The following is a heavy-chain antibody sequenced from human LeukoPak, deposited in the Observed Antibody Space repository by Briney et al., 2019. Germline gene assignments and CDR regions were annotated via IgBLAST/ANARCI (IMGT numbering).Heavy chain of an antibody. CDR2: FDPEDGET. Sequence: ASVKVSCKVSGYTLTELSMHWVRQAPGKGLEWMGGFDPEDGETIYAQKFQGRVTMTEDTSTDTAYMELSSLRSEDTAVYYCATDLPIPPYSSSWGYWGQGTLVTVSS. CDR1: GYTLTELS. J-gene: IGHJ4*02. D-gene: IGHD6-6*01. V-gene: IGHV1-24*01. CDR3: ATDLPIPPYSSSWGY.